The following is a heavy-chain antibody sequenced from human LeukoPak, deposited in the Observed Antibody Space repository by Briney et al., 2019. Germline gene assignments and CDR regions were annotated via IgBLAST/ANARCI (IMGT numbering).Heavy chain of an antibody. D-gene: IGHD5-24*01. J-gene: IGHJ4*02. CDR3: ARAQDTYNSLYFDY. CDR1: GFSFNNYW. Sequence: GGSLRLTCAGSGFSFNNYWMHWVRQAPGKGLVWVSRIHSDGRVTTYADSVKGRFTISKDSARNTLYLQMNTLRVEDTAVYYCARAQDTYNSLYFDYWGQGALVTVPS. CDR2: IHSDGRVT. V-gene: IGHV3-74*01.